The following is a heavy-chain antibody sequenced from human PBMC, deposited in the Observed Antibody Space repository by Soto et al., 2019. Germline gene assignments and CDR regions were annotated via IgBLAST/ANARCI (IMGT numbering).Heavy chain of an antibody. V-gene: IGHV4-59*08. Sequence: SETLSLTCTVSGGSISSYYWSWIRQPPGKGLEWIGYIYYSGSTNYNPSLKSRVTISVDTSKNQFSLKLSSVTAADTAVYYCGRRKLEKYNWFDPWGQGTQVTVSS. J-gene: IGHJ5*02. CDR2: IYYSGST. CDR3: GRRKLEKYNWFDP. D-gene: IGHD1-1*01. CDR1: GGSISSYY.